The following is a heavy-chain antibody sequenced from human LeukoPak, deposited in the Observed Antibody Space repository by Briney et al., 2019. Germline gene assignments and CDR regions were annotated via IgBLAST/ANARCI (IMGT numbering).Heavy chain of an antibody. V-gene: IGHV3-30*03. CDR3: ATPRGGYSSSWYRPSFDY. J-gene: IGHJ4*02. Sequence: GGSLRLSCAASGFTFSSYGMHWVRQAPGKGLEWVAVISYDGSNKYYADSVKGRFTISRDNSKNTLYLQMNSLRAEDTAVYYCATPRGGYSSSWYRPSFDYWGQGTLVTVSS. CDR2: ISYDGSNK. D-gene: IGHD6-13*01. CDR1: GFTFSSYG.